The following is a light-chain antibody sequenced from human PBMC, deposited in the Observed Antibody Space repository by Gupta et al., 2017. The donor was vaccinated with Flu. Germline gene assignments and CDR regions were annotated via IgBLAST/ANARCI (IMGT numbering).Light chain of an antibody. CDR3: QQYSGSVT. CDR1: QSVSSSY. V-gene: IGKV3-20*01. CDR2: GAS. Sequence: GERATRSCRPSQSVSSSYLAWYQQKPGQAPRLLIYGASNRATGIPGRFSGSWSGTDFTLTISRLEPEDFAVYYCQQYSGSVTFGPGTKVDIK. J-gene: IGKJ3*01.